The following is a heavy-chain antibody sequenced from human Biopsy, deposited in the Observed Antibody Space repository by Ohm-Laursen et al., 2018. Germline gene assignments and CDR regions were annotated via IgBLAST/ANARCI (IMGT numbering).Heavy chain of an antibody. D-gene: IGHD3-16*01. J-gene: IGHJ4*02. Sequence: SLRLSCTASGFNFDDYAMHWIRQGPGKGLEWVAGLTWNSGTIACAGSVRGRFTISRDNAKNSLYLQMNNLTSEDTALYYCVRSLRNYDFLDSWGQGTLVSVSS. V-gene: IGHV3-9*01. CDR1: GFNFDDYA. CDR3: VRSLRNYDFLDS. CDR2: LTWNSGTI.